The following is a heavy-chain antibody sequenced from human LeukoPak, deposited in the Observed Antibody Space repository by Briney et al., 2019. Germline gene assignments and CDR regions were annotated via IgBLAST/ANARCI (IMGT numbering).Heavy chain of an antibody. CDR2: INHSGST. CDR1: GGSFSGYY. J-gene: IGHJ6*03. Sequence: SETLSLTCAVYGGSFSGYYWSWIRQPPGKGLEWIGEINHSGSTNYNPSLKSRVTISVDTSKNQFSPKLSSVTAADTAVYYCARAPSASYYYYMDVWGKGTTVTVSS. V-gene: IGHV4-34*01. CDR3: ARAPSASYYYYMDV.